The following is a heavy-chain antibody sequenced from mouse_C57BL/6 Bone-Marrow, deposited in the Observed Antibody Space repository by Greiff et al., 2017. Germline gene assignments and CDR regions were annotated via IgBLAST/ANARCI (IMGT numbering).Heavy chain of an antibody. CDR1: GFSLTSYA. D-gene: IGHD3-2*02. V-gene: IGHV2-9-1*01. CDR3: AGDEMPKTAQATDWFAY. J-gene: IGHJ3*01. Sequence: VKLVESGPGLVAPSQSLSITCTVSGFSLTSYAISWVRQPPGKGLEWLGVIWTGGGTNYNSALKSRLSISKDNSKSQVFLKRNSLQTDDTARYYCAGDEMPKTAQATDWFAYWGQGTLVTVSA. CDR2: IWTGGGT.